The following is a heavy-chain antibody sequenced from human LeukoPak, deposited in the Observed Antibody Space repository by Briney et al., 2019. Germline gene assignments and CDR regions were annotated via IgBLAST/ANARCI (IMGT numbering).Heavy chain of an antibody. CDR2: ISYDGSNK. Sequence: GGSLRLSCAASGFTFSSHGMRWVRQAPGKGLEWVAIISYDGSNKYYADSVTGRFTISRDNSKNTLYLQMDSLRAEDTAVYYCANGLRTDTAMFEWGQGTLVTVSS. CDR1: GFTFSSHG. V-gene: IGHV3-30*18. J-gene: IGHJ4*02. D-gene: IGHD5-18*01. CDR3: ANGLRTDTAMFE.